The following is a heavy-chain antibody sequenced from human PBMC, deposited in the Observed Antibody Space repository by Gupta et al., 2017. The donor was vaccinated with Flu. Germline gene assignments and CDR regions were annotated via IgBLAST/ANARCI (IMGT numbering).Heavy chain of an antibody. CDR3: AGRRDGYNLGVDY. D-gene: IGHD5-24*01. CDR1: GGSITNTLYY. J-gene: IGHJ4*02. Sequence: QLQLQESGPGLVKPSETLSLTCSVSGGSITNTLYYWGCIRQTPGQGLEWIGSISHSGDTFDNPSLKGRATMSLDTSKNQFSLNVNSVTVADTAVYYCAGRRDGYNLGVDYWGQGSLVTVSS. V-gene: IGHV4-39*01. CDR2: ISHSGDT.